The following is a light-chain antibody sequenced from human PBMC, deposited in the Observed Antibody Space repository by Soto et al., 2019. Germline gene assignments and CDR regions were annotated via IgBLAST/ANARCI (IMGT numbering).Light chain of an antibody. CDR2: DVT. V-gene: IGLV2-14*03. CDR3: SSYRYTSTRV. J-gene: IGLJ2*01. CDR1: SSDIGGYNY. Sequence: QSALTQPASVSGSPGQSVTISCTGTSSDIGGYNYVAWYQQLPGKAPKLIIYDVTNRPSGVSNRFSGSKSGNTASLNISGLQAEDEADYYCSSYRYTSTRVFGGGTKVTGL.